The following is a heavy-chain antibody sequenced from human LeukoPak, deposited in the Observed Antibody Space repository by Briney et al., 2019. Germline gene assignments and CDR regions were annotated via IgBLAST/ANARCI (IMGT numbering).Heavy chain of an antibody. CDR3: AGGSATVTTYYYYMDV. D-gene: IGHD4-17*01. Sequence: SETLSLTCTVSGGSITTYYWSWIRQPPGKGLEWIGYIYFSGSTNYNPSVKSRVTMSVDTSKNQFSLKLSSVTAADTAVYYCAGGSATVTTYYYYMDVWGKGTTVTVSS. CDR2: IYFSGST. V-gene: IGHV4-59*01. J-gene: IGHJ6*03. CDR1: GGSITTYY.